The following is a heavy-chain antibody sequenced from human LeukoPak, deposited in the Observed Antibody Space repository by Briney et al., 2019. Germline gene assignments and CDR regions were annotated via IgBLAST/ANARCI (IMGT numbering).Heavy chain of an antibody. J-gene: IGHJ3*02. Sequence: PSETLSLTCTVSGGSISSSGYYWGWIRQPPGKGLEWIGNIYYTGSTYYNPSLKSRVTISVDTSKNQFSLKLSSVTAADTAVYYCARKEQWLPHDAFDIWGQGTMVTVSS. CDR1: GGSISSSGYY. CDR3: ARKEQWLPHDAFDI. D-gene: IGHD6-19*01. V-gene: IGHV4-39*01. CDR2: IYYTGST.